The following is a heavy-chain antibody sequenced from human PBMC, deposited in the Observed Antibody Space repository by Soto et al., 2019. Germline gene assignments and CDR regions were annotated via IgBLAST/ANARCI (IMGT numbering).Heavy chain of an antibody. CDR2: ISYDGSNK. V-gene: IGHV3-30*03. J-gene: IGHJ4*02. Sequence: QVQLVESGGGVVQPGRSLRLSCAASGFTFSSYGMHWVRQAPGKGLEWVAVISYDGSNKYYADSVKGRFTISRDNSKNTLYLQMNIVSAEDTDVYYCAISDSYDSSGDTVDCWGQGPLVTVSS. D-gene: IGHD3-22*01. CDR1: GFTFSSYG. CDR3: AISDSYDSSGDTVDC.